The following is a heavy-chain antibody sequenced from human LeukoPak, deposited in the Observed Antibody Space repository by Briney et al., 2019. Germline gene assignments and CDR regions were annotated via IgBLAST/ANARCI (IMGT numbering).Heavy chain of an antibody. CDR3: ARGYSSGWYTQTVFDY. CDR1: GGSISGYH. D-gene: IGHD6-19*01. J-gene: IGHJ4*02. CDR2: IYYSGST. V-gene: IGHV4-59*01. Sequence: SETLSLTCTVSGGSISGYHWSWIRQPPGKGLEWIGYIYYSGSTNYNPSLKSRVTISVDTSKNQFSLKLSSVTAADTAVYYCARGYSSGWYTQTVFDYWGQGTLVTVSS.